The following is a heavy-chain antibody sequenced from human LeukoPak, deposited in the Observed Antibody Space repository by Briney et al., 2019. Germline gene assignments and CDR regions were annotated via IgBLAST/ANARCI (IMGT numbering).Heavy chain of an antibody. J-gene: IGHJ5*02. CDR1: GFTFSSYG. V-gene: IGHV3-30*18. Sequence: GGSLRLSCAASGFTFSSYGMHLVRQAPGKGLEWVAVISYDGSNKYYADSVKGRFTISRDNSKNTLYLQMNSLRAEDTAVYYCAKQTGPWGQGTLVTVSS. CDR2: ISYDGSNK. CDR3: AKQTGP.